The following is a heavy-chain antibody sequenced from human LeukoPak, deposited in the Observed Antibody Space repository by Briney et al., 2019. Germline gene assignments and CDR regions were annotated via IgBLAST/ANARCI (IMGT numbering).Heavy chain of an antibody. J-gene: IGHJ4*02. V-gene: IGHV3-21*01. Sequence: GGSLRLSCVASAFTFSKDNMNWVRQAPGKGLEWVSSINNRSNYMDYADSMKGRITISRDNAKNSLYLQMNSLRVEDTAVYYCATSRSLDYWGQGTLVTVSS. CDR3: ATSRSLDY. CDR1: AFTFSKDN. CDR2: INNRSNYM.